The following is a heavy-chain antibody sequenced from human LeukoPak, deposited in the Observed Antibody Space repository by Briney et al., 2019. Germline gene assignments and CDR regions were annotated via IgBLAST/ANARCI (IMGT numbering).Heavy chain of an antibody. CDR3: ARDGGSGYYDY. CDR1: GFTFSSYA. D-gene: IGHD3-22*01. V-gene: IGHV3-23*01. Sequence: GGSLRLSCAASGFTFSSYAMSWVRQAPGKGLEWVSAISGSGGGTYYAHSVKGRVTISTDTSKNTLYLQMNSLRAEDTAVYYCARDGGSGYYDYWGQGTLVTVSS. J-gene: IGHJ4*02. CDR2: ISGSGGGT.